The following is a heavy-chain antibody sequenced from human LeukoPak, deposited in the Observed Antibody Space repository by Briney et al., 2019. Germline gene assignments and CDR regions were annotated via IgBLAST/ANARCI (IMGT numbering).Heavy chain of an antibody. CDR2: INPSGAST. V-gene: IGHV1-46*01. CDR1: GYTFTSYY. J-gene: IGHJ5*02. CDR3: ARVAAAGFAYDKFDP. D-gene: IGHD6-13*01. Sequence: ASVKVSFKASGYTFTSYYMHWVRQAPGQGLEWMGIINPSGASTNYAQKFQGRVNMTSDTSTNTVYMELGSLRSEDTAVYYCARVAAAGFAYDKFDPWGQGTLVTVSS.